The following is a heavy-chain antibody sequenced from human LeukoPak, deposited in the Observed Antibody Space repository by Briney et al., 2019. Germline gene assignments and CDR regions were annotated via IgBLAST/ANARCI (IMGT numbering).Heavy chain of an antibody. D-gene: IGHD3-10*01. CDR1: GYTFTSFD. Sequence: ASVKVSCKASGYTFTSFDINWVRQATGQGLEWMGWMNTNSGKTGYAQTFQGRVTMTRDTSINTAYMELSSLRSDDTAVYYCARESGFYASGSRYWGQGTLVTVSS. J-gene: IGHJ4*02. CDR2: MNTNSGKT. CDR3: ARESGFYASGSRY. V-gene: IGHV1-8*02.